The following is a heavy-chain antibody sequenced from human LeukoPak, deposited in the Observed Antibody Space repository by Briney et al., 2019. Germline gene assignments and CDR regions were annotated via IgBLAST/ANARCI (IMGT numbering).Heavy chain of an antibody. CDR3: ARDYVWGSYRPYYFDY. CDR2: IKQDGSEK. Sequence: GGSLRLSCAASGFTFTNYWMNWVRQAPGKGLEWVANIKQDGSEKNYVDSLKGRFTISRDNAKNSLYLQMNSLRAEDTAVYYCARDYVWGSYRPYYFDYWGQGTLVTVSS. CDR1: GFTFTNYW. D-gene: IGHD3-16*02. V-gene: IGHV3-7*01. J-gene: IGHJ4*02.